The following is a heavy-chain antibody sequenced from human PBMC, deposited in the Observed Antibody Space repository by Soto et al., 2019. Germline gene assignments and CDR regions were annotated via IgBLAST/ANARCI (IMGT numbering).Heavy chain of an antibody. D-gene: IGHD3-22*01. V-gene: IGHV4-59*08. CDR3: ARHQSKDGSPSYYYYGMEV. CDR2: IYYSGST. J-gene: IGHJ6*02. CDR1: GGSISSYY. Sequence: SETLSLTCTVSGGSISSYYWSWIRQPPGKGLEWIGYIYYSGSTNYNPSLKSRVTISVDTSKNQFSLKLSSVTAADTAVYYCARHQSKDGSPSYYYYGMEVLGQGTTVTVSS.